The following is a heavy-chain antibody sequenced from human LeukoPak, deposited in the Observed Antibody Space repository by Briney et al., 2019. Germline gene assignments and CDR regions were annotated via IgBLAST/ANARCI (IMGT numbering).Heavy chain of an antibody. Sequence: ASETLSLTCTVSGGSISSSSYYWGWIRQPPGKGLEWIGSIYYSGSTYYNPSLKSRVTISVDTSKNQFSLKLSSVTAADTAVYYCARPRVGTMIVGIDYWGQGTLVTVSS. V-gene: IGHV4-39*01. CDR3: ARPRVGTMIVGIDY. J-gene: IGHJ4*02. D-gene: IGHD3-22*01. CDR2: IYYSGST. CDR1: GGSISSSSYY.